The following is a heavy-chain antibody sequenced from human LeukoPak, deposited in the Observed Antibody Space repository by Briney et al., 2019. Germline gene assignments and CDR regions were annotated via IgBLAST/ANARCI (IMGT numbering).Heavy chain of an antibody. CDR1: GFTFSSFA. D-gene: IGHD1-26*01. V-gene: IGHV3-23*01. Sequence: GGSLRLSCAASGFTFSSFALSWVRQGPGQGLEWVSGISGSGGSTYYADSVKGRFTISRDNSNNRLYLQMNSLRAEDTAVYYCAKDKGSGTYPPYWGQGTLVTVSS. CDR2: ISGSGGST. CDR3: AKDKGSGTYPPY. J-gene: IGHJ4*02.